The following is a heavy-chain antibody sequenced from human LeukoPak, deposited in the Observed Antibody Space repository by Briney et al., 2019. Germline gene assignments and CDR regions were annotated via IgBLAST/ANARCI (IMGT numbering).Heavy chain of an antibody. J-gene: IGHJ5*02. V-gene: IGHV4-34*01. Sequence: SETLSLTCAVYGGSFSGYYWSWIRQPPGKGLEWIGEINHSGSTNYNPSLKSRVTISVDTSKNQFSLKLSSVTAADTAVYYCARSHYVWGSYRYKWFDPWGQGTLVTVSS. CDR3: ARSHYVWGSYRYKWFDP. D-gene: IGHD3-16*02. CDR1: GGSFSGYY. CDR2: INHSGST.